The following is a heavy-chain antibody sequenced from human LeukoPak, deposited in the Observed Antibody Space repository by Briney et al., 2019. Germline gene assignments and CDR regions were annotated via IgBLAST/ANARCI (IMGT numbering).Heavy chain of an antibody. V-gene: IGHV1-2*02. D-gene: IGHD6-19*01. CDR1: GYTFTSYA. Sequence: GASVKVSCKTSGYTFTSYAISWVRQAPGQGLEWMGWINPNSGGTKYAQKFQGRVTMTRDTSISTAYMELSRLRSDDTAVYYCARDSSSVSSSGWIDAFDIWGQGTMVTVSS. CDR2: INPNSGGT. J-gene: IGHJ3*02. CDR3: ARDSSSVSSSGWIDAFDI.